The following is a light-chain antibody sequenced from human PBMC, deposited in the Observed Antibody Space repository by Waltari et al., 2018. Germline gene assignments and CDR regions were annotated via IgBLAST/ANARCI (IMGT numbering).Light chain of an antibody. CDR1: SSDVGGYNY. V-gene: IGLV2-8*01. J-gene: IGLJ1*01. CDR2: EVN. Sequence: QSALTQPPSASGSRGQSVTISCTGTSSDVGGYNYVSWYQHHPGEAPKLMIFEVNKRPSGVPDRFSGSTSGNTASLTVSGLQAEDDADYYCSSYAGSNNLVFGTGTKVTVL. CDR3: SSYAGSNNLV.